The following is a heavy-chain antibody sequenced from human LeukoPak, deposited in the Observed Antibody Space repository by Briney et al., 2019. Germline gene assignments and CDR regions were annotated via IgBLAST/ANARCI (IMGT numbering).Heavy chain of an antibody. CDR1: GGSFSGYY. Sequence: SETLSLTCAVYGGSFSGYYWSWIRQPPGKGLEWIGEINHSGSTNYNPSLKSRVTISVDKSKNQFSLKLSSVTAADTAVYYCARAPPIAVAGTPFNYYYGMDVWGQGTTVTVSS. D-gene: IGHD6-19*01. J-gene: IGHJ6*02. V-gene: IGHV4-34*01. CDR3: ARAPPIAVAGTPFNYYYGMDV. CDR2: INHSGST.